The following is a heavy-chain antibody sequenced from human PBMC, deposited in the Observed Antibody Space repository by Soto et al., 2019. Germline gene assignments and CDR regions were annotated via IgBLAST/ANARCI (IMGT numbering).Heavy chain of an antibody. V-gene: IGHV4-30-4*01. CDR2: IYYSGST. CDR1: GGSISSGDYY. CDR3: ARGLDRTSGYRRYYFDY. J-gene: IGHJ4*02. Sequence: QVQLQESGPGLVKPSQTLSLTCTVSGGSISSGDYYWSWIRQPPGKGLEWIGYIYYSGSTYYNPSLKSRVTISVDTSKNQFALKLSSVTAADTAVYYCARGLDRTSGYRRYYFDYWGQGTLVTVSS. D-gene: IGHD3-22*01.